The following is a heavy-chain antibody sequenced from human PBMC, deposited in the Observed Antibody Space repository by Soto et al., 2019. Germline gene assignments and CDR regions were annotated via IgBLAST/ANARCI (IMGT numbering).Heavy chain of an antibody. D-gene: IGHD4-17*01. CDR2: IYYSGST. V-gene: IGHV4-31*03. CDR1: GGSISSGGYY. CDR3: ARGLTVASSYNWFDP. Sequence: QVQLQESGPGLVKPSQTLSLTCTVSGGSISSGGYYWSWIRQHPGKGLEWIGYIYYSGSTYYNPSLKSRVTISVDTSKNKFSLKLSSVTAADTAVYYCARGLTVASSYNWFDPWGQGTLVTVSS. J-gene: IGHJ5*02.